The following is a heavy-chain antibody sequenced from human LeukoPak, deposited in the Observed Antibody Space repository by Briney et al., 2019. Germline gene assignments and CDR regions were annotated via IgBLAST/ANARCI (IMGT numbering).Heavy chain of an antibody. CDR3: AKGPPDSSTWYKRTEG. CDR1: GFTFNTYA. J-gene: IGHJ4*02. D-gene: IGHD6-13*01. Sequence: PGGSLRLSCAASGFTFNTYAMAWVRQAPGKGLEWVSDVSGSGETTYYADSVKGRFTISRDNSKNTLYLQMNSLRAEDTAMYYCAKGPPDSSTWYKRTEGWGQGNLVTVSS. CDR2: VSGSGETT. V-gene: IGHV3-23*01.